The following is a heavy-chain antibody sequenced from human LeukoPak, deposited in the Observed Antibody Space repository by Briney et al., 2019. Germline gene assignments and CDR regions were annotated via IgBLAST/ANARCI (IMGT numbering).Heavy chain of an antibody. CDR3: TRDNYDYVWGSYRYYYFDY. J-gene: IGHJ4*02. CDR1: GFTFGDYA. Sequence: GGPLRLSCTASGFTFGDYAMSWVRQAPGKGLEWVGFIRSKAYGGTTEYAASVKGRFTISRDDSKSIAYLQMNSLKTEDTAVYYCTRDNYDYVWGSYRYYYFDYWGQGTLVTVSS. D-gene: IGHD3-16*02. V-gene: IGHV3-49*04. CDR2: IRSKAYGGTT.